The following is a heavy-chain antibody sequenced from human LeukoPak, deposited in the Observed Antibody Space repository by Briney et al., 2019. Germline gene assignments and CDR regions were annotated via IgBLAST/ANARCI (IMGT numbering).Heavy chain of an antibody. CDR2: IYSGGST. V-gene: IGHV3-66*01. D-gene: IGHD1-14*01. CDR1: GFTVSSNY. Sequence: PGGSLRLSCAASGFTVSSNYMSWVRQAPGKGLEWVSVIYSGGSTYYADSVKGRFTISRDNSKNTLYLQMNSLRAEDTAVYYCAGTPPDGRGAFDIWGQGTMVTVSS. J-gene: IGHJ3*02. CDR3: AGTPPDGRGAFDI.